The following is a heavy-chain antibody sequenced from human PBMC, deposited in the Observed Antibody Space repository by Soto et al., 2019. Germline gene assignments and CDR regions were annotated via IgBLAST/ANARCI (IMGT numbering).Heavy chain of an antibody. D-gene: IGHD3-22*01. CDR1: GFTFSSYG. Sequence: LRLSCAASGFTFSSYGMHWVRQAPGKGLEWVAVISYDGSNKYYADSVKGRFTISRDNSKNTLYLQMNSLRAEDTAVYYCAKTQNHYYYDSSGYYTHAYWGQGTLVTVSS. J-gene: IGHJ4*02. CDR3: AKTQNHYYYDSSGYYTHAY. CDR2: ISYDGSNK. V-gene: IGHV3-30*18.